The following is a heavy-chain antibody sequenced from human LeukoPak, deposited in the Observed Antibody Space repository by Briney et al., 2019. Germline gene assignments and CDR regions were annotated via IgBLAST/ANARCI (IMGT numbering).Heavy chain of an antibody. D-gene: IGHD3-3*01. CDR3: ARVPGTIFGVVIANWFDP. J-gene: IGHJ5*02. V-gene: IGHV1-69*01. CDR1: GGTFSSYA. CDR2: IIPIFGTA. Sequence: SVKVSCKASGGTFSSYAISLVRQAPGQGLEWMGGIIPIFGTANYAQKFQGRVTITADESTSTAYMELGSLRSEDTAVYYCARVPGTIFGVVIANWFDPWGQGTLVTVSS.